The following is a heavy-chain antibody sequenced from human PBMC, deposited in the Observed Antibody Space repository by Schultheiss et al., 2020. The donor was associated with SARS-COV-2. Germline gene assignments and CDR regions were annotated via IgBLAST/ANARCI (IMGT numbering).Heavy chain of an antibody. V-gene: IGHV4-59*01. J-gene: IGHJ6*02. CDR1: GGSISSYY. D-gene: IGHD2-2*01. Sequence: SETLSLTCTVSGGSISSYYWSWIRQPPGKGLEWIGYIYYSGSTNYNPSLKSRVTISVDTSKNQFSLKLSSVTAADTAVYYCARGQPVYCSSTSCPPGMDVWGQGTTVTVSS. CDR3: ARGQPVYCSSTSCPPGMDV. CDR2: IYYSGST.